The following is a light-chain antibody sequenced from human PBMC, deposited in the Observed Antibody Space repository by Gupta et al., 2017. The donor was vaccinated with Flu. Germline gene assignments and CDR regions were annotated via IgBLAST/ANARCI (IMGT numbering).Light chain of an antibody. V-gene: IGKV4-1*01. Sequence: SLGERATINCRSSQSILYSSDNKNYLAWYQQKPGQPPKLLIYWASTRASGVPDRFSGSGSGTDFSLTIGSLQAEDVAVYYCQQYDSTPYTFGQWTKLEVK. CDR3: QQYDSTPYT. CDR1: QSILYSSDNKNY. CDR2: WAS. J-gene: IGKJ2*01.